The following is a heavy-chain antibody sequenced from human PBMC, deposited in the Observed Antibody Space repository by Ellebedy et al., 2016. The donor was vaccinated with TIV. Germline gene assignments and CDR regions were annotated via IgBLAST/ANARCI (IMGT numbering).Heavy chain of an antibody. V-gene: IGHV1-69*13. CDR2: IIPSFGAP. D-gene: IGHD6-19*01. Sequence: AASVTVSCKASGGTFSSYTFNWVRQASGQGLEWMGGIIPSFGAPPNYAPKFQGRVTITADESTGTVYMELSSLRSEDTAVYYCATVVAVVRDYYYGMDVWGQGTTVTVSS. J-gene: IGHJ6*02. CDR3: ATVVAVVRDYYYGMDV. CDR1: GGTFSSYT.